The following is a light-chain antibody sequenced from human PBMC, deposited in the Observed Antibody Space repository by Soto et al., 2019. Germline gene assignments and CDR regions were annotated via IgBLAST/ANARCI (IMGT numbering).Light chain of an antibody. CDR3: QQYGSSPK. Sequence: EIVLTQSRGTLSLSPGERATLSCRASQSVSSNYLAWYQQKPGQAPRLLIYGASSRATGIPDRFSGSGSGTDFTLTISRLEPEDFAVYYCQQYGSSPKFGQGTKVEIK. J-gene: IGKJ1*01. V-gene: IGKV3-20*01. CDR1: QSVSSNY. CDR2: GAS.